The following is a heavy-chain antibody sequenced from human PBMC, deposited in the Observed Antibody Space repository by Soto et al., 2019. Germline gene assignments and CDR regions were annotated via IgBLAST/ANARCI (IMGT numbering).Heavy chain of an antibody. CDR1: GGTFSSYA. J-gene: IGHJ5*02. Sequence: SVKVSCKASGGTFSSYAISWVRQAPGQGLEWMGGIIPIFGTANYAQKFQGRVTITADESTSTAYMELSSLRSEDTAVYYCARDPRHPDCGGDCSFRFDPWGQGTLVTAPQ. V-gene: IGHV1-69*13. CDR2: IIPIFGTA. D-gene: IGHD2-21*02. CDR3: ARDPRHPDCGGDCSFRFDP.